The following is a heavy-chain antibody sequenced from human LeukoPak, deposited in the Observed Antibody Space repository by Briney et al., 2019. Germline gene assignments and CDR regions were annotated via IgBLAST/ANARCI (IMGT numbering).Heavy chain of an antibody. Sequence: PSETLSLTCTVSRGSISGYSWSWIRQSPGGGLEWIGYIYYSGDTAHNPSLRSRVTLSVDTFKNQFSLQLRSVTTADTAVYYCVRGPYGASISKWFDPWGQGTQVIVSP. J-gene: IGHJ5*02. CDR1: RGSISGYS. CDR3: VRGPYGASISKWFDP. CDR2: IYYSGDT. V-gene: IGHV4-59*01. D-gene: IGHD4/OR15-4a*01.